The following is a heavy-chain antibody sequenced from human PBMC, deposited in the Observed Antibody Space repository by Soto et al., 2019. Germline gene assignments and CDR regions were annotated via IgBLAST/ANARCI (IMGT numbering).Heavy chain of an antibody. CDR3: ARGHYGSGSYYYFDY. J-gene: IGHJ4*02. D-gene: IGHD3-10*01. V-gene: IGHV1-46*03. CDR2: INPSGGST. CDR1: GYTFPRYY. Sequence: ASVKVSCKASGYTFPRYYMHWVRQAPGQGLEWMGIINPSGGSTSYAQKFQGRVTMTRDTSTSTVYMELSSLRSEDTAVYYCARGHYGSGSYYYFDYWGQGTLVTVSS.